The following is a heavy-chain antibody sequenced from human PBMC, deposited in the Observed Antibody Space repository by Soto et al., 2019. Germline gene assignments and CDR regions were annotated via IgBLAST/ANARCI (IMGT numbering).Heavy chain of an antibody. J-gene: IGHJ4*02. V-gene: IGHV3-23*01. Sequence: EVQLLESGGGLVQPGGSLRLSCAASGFTFSSYAMSWVRQAPGKGLEWVSAISGSGGSTYYADSVKGRFTISRDNSKNTLYLQMNSLRAEDTAVYYCAKRRSRSRFLEWLAHYFDYWGQGTLVTVSS. CDR1: GFTFSSYA. CDR3: AKRRSRSRFLEWLAHYFDY. D-gene: IGHD3-3*01. CDR2: ISGSGGST.